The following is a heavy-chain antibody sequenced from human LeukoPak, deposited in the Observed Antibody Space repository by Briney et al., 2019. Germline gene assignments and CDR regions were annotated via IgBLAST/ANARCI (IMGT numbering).Heavy chain of an antibody. CDR3: ARVWDCSGGSCSWFDP. Sequence: TGGSLRLSCAASEFTVSNNYMSWVRQAPGKGLEWVSVIYSGGDTYYADSVKGRFTISRDNSKNTLYLQMNSLRAEDTAVYYCARVWDCSGGSCSWFDPWGQGTLVTVSS. J-gene: IGHJ5*02. CDR2: IYSGGDT. CDR1: EFTVSNNY. V-gene: IGHV3-66*01. D-gene: IGHD2-15*01.